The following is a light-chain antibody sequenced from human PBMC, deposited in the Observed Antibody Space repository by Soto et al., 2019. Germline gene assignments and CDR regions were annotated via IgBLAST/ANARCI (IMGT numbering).Light chain of an antibody. J-gene: IGKJ1*01. Sequence: DIQMTQSPSSLSAAVEDRVIITCRARQSISNHLNWYQQKPGKAPKLLIFAASSLKSGVPSRFSGRRSGTAFTLTISSPQPENFATYYCQQGYSSPTTFGHGTTVAVK. V-gene: IGKV1-39*01. CDR1: QSISNH. CDR3: QQGYSSPTT. CDR2: AAS.